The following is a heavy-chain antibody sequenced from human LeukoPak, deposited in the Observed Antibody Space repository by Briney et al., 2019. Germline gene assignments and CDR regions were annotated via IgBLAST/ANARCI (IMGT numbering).Heavy chain of an antibody. D-gene: IGHD4-17*01. CDR2: IKQDGSEK. CDR3: ARESDYGDYRRYYYYYMDV. CDR1: GFTFSSYW. Sequence: GGSLRLSCAAPGFTFSSYWVSWVRQAPGKGREWVANIKQDGSEKYYVDSVKGRFTISRDNAKNSLYLQMNSLRAEDTAVYYCARESDYGDYRRYYYYYMDVWGKGTTVTVSS. J-gene: IGHJ6*03. V-gene: IGHV3-7*01.